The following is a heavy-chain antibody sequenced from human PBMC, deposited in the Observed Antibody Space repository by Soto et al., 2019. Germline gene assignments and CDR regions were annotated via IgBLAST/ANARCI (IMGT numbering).Heavy chain of an antibody. Sequence: SYCMLFDHHTPGQGLKWVALISSDGTNKYYAGSVKGRFTISRDNSKNTLYLQMNSLRAEDTAVYYCARDRAAVSGYYFYAMYVWGQGTKVTVSS. D-gene: IGHD6-19*01. CDR2: ISSDGTNK. V-gene: IGHV3-30-3*01. CDR1: SYC. CDR3: ARDRAAVSGYYFYAMYV. J-gene: IGHJ6*02.